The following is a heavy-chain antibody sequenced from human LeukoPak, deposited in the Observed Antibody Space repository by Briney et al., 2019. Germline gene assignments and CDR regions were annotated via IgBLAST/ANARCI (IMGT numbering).Heavy chain of an antibody. V-gene: IGHV3-49*04. Sequence: GGSLRLSCTASGFTFGDYAMSWVRQAPEKGLEGVGFIRSKTYGGTTEYAASVKGRFTISRDDSRSIAYLQMNSLKTEDTAVYYCARDWAGSHDSSGYYYFDNWGQGTLVTVSS. CDR3: ARDWAGSHDSSGYYYFDN. J-gene: IGHJ4*02. CDR1: GFTFGDYA. D-gene: IGHD3-22*01. CDR2: IRSKTYGGTT.